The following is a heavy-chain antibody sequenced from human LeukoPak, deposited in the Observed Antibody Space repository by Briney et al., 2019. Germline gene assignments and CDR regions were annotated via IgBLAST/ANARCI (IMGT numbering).Heavy chain of an antibody. CDR1: GGSISSYY. D-gene: IGHD6-13*01. V-gene: IGHV4-59*08. CDR2: IYYSGNT. Sequence: PSETLSLTCTVSGGSISSYYWSWIRQPPGKGLEWIGYIYYSGNTNYNPSLESRVTIPVDRSKNQFSLKLSSVTAADTAVYYCAVIIAEAVHYWGQGTLVTVSS. J-gene: IGHJ4*02. CDR3: AVIIAEAVHY.